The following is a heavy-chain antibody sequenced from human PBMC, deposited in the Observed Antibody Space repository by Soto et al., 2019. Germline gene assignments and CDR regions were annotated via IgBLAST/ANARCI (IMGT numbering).Heavy chain of an antibody. CDR3: AKDVAAAGPGGGMDV. CDR2: ISGSGGST. V-gene: IGHV3-23*01. Sequence: PGGSLRLSCAASGFTFSSYAMSWVRQAPGKGLEWVSAISGSGGSTYYADSVKGRFTISRDNSKNTLYLQMNSLRAEDTAVCYCAKDVAAAGPGGGMDVWGQGTTVTVSS. CDR1: GFTFSSYA. D-gene: IGHD6-13*01. J-gene: IGHJ6*02.